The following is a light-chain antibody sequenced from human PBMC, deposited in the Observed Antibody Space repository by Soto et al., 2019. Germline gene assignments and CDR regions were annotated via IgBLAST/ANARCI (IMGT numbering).Light chain of an antibody. J-gene: IGLJ2*01. CDR1: SSDIGGYIY. V-gene: IGLV2-14*01. Sequence: QSALTQPASVSASPGQSITISCTGTSSDIGGYIYVSWYQHHPGKAPRLMIYEVSSRPSGVSNRFSGSKSGNTASLTISGLQAEDEAQYYCSSYTSSSTLYVVFGGGTKLTVL. CDR3: SSYTSSSTLYVV. CDR2: EVS.